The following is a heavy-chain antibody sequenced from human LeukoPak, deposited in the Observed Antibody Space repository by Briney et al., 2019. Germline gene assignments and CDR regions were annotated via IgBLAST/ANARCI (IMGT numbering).Heavy chain of an antibody. CDR1: GFTFSDYY. CDR3: ASCASYQLIFPY. CDR2: ISSSGSTI. V-gene: IGHV3-11*04. Sequence: GGTLRLSCAASGFTFSDYYMSWIRQAPGKGLEWVSYISSSGSTIYYANSVKGRFTISRDNAKNSLYLQMKSLRAEDTAVYYCASCASYQLIFPYWGQGTLVTVSS. J-gene: IGHJ4*02. D-gene: IGHD2-2*01.